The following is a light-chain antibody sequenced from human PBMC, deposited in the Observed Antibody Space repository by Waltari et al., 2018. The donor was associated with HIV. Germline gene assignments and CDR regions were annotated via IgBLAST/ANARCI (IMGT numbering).Light chain of an antibody. J-gene: IGLJ1*01. CDR2: DVS. Sequence: QSALTQPASVSGSPGQSITISCTGTSSDVGGYNYVSWYQQHPGKAPKLMIYDVSKRPSGVSNRVSGSKSGNTASLTISGLQAEDEADYYCSSYTTSSGIFGTGTKVTVL. CDR1: SSDVGGYNY. V-gene: IGLV2-14*01. CDR3: SSYTTSSGI.